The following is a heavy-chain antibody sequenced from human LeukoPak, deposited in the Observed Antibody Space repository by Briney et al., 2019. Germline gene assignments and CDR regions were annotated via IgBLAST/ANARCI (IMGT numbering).Heavy chain of an antibody. Sequence: GGSLRLSCAASGFSFSNYGMSWVRQAPGQGLEWVADIRGDGSDKYYVDSVKGRFTISRDNAKKTLYLQMNSLRGEDTAVYYCVRERLGSSSTEFDCWGQGTQVIVSS. CDR3: VRERLGSSSTEFDC. CDR1: GFSFSNYG. CDR2: IRGDGSDK. J-gene: IGHJ4*02. V-gene: IGHV3-7*01. D-gene: IGHD6-6*01.